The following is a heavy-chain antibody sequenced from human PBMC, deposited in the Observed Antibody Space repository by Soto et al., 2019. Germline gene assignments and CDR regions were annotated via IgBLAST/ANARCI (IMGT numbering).Heavy chain of an antibody. CDR1: GCSISSGGYY. J-gene: IGHJ6*02. CDR2: IYYSGST. CDR3: ARGGGYSGYDFGYYGMDV. D-gene: IGHD5-12*01. Sequence: SETLSLTCTFSGCSISSGGYYWSWIRQHPGKGLEWIGYIYYSGSTYYNPSLKSRVTISVDTSKNQFSLKLSSVTAADTAVYYCARGGGYSGYDFGYYGMDVWGQGTTVTSP. V-gene: IGHV4-31*03.